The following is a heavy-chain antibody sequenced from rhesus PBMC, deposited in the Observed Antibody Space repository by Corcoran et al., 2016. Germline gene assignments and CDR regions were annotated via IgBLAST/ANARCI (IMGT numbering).Heavy chain of an antibody. Sequence: EVQLVESGGGLAKPGGSLRLSCAASGFSFSDYYMYWVRQAPGKGLEWGSGISYTGVRTYDADSVKGRFTISRENAKNTLYLQMDSLRAEDTAVYYCARDYSGYSYFDYWGQGVLVTVSS. J-gene: IGHJ4*01. CDR3: ARDYSGYSYFDY. CDR1: GFSFSDYY. V-gene: IGHV3S18*01. CDR2: ISYTGVRT. D-gene: IGHD5-24*01.